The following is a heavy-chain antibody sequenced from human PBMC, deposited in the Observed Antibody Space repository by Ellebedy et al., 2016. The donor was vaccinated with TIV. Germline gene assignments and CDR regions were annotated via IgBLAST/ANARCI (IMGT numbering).Heavy chain of an antibody. Sequence: GSLRLSCTVSGDSISRTDSYWGWIRQPPGKGLEWLGSIYESGSTYYNPSLKSRVTISVDKSKNQFSFRLGSVTAADPAVYYCARRIFRWEVRPFDRWGQGMLVTVSS. CDR2: IYESGST. CDR1: GDSISRTDSY. CDR3: ARRIFRWEVRPFDR. V-gene: IGHV4-39*01. J-gene: IGHJ4*02. D-gene: IGHD3-3*02.